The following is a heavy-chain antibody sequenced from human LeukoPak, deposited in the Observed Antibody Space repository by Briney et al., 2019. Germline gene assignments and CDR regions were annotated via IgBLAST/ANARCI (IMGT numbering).Heavy chain of an antibody. CDR1: GGSISSSSYY. D-gene: IGHD3-10*01. V-gene: IGHV4-39*07. CDR3: ARAAPKWFGDNGGGLFDP. Sequence: SETLSLTCTVSGGSISSSSYYWGWNRQPPGKGLEWIGSIYYSGSTYYNPSLKSRVTISVDTSKNQFSLKLSSVTAADTAVYYCARAAPKWFGDNGGGLFDPWGQGTLVTVSS. J-gene: IGHJ5*02. CDR2: IYYSGST.